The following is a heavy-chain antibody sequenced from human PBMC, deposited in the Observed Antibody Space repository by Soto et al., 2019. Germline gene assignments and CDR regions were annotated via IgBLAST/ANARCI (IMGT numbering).Heavy chain of an antibody. CDR2: INHSGST. CDR1: GGSFSDYY. CDR3: ARGRLGATNWNWFDP. J-gene: IGHJ5*02. V-gene: IGHV4-34*01. Sequence: SETLSLTCAVYGGSFSDYYWTWIRQPPGKGLEWIGEINHSGSTNYNPSLKSRVTISVHTSKNQFSLKLSSVTAADTSVYYCARGRLGATNWNWFDPWGQGTLVTVSS. D-gene: IGHD1-26*01.